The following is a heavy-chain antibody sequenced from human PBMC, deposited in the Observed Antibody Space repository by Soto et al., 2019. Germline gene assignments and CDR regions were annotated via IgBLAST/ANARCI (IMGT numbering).Heavy chain of an antibody. CDR1: GFTFRTYG. D-gene: IGHD3-16*01. CDR2: FWYDGSNK. J-gene: IGHJ3*02. CDR3: ARDGTFGAKGGSLDI. V-gene: IGHV3-33*01. Sequence: GGSLRLSCAASGFTFRTYGMHWVRQAPGKGLEWVAIFWYDGSNKYYAESVKGRFIISRDNSKNTLYLQMNSLRAEDTAVYYCARDGTFGAKGGSLDIWGQGTMVTVSS.